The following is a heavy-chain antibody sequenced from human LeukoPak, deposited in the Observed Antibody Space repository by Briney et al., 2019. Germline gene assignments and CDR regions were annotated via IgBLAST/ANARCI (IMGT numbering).Heavy chain of an antibody. V-gene: IGHV1-2*02. Sequence: GASVKVSCKASGYTFTAYYIHWVRQAPGQGLEWMGWVNPNTGGTYYAQKFQDRVTMTRDAPISTAYMELNRLKSDDTAVYYRVRDLVSRQEVDQPWGQGTLVTVSS. CDR3: VRDLVSRQEVDQP. CDR2: VNPNTGGT. D-gene: IGHD1-26*01. CDR1: GYTFTAYY. J-gene: IGHJ5*02.